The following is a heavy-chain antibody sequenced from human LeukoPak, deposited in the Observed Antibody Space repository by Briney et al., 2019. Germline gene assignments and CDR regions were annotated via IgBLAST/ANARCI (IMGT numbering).Heavy chain of an antibody. J-gene: IGHJ4*02. Sequence: EGSLRLSCVVSGFTFSTYSMNWVRQAPGKGLEWVSYISSSSSTIYYADSVKGRFTISRDNAKKSLYLQMNSLSADDTAVYYCAGGASEYSSSGDFAYWGQGTLVTVSS. V-gene: IGHV3-48*01. CDR1: GFTFSTYS. CDR2: ISSSSSTI. D-gene: IGHD6-6*01. CDR3: AGGASEYSSSGDFAY.